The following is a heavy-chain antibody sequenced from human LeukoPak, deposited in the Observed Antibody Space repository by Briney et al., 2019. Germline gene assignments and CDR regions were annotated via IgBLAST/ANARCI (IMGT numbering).Heavy chain of an antibody. CDR2: IIPIFGTA. CDR3: ARDYDYVWGSYRTKFDY. CDR1: GGTFSSYA. J-gene: IGHJ4*02. Sequence: SVKVSCKASGGTFSSYAISWVRQAPGQGLEWMGGIIPIFGTANYAQKFQGRVTITADESTSTAYMELSSLRSEDTAVYYCARDYDYVWGSYRTKFDYWGQGTLVTVSS. V-gene: IGHV1-69*13. D-gene: IGHD3-16*02.